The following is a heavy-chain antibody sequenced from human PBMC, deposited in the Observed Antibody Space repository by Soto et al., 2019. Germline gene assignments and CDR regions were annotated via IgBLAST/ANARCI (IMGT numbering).Heavy chain of an antibody. Sequence: PGGSLRLSCAASGFTFSSYGMHWVRQAPGKGLEWVAVISYDGSNKYYADSVKGRFTISRDNSKNTLYLQMNSLRAEDTAVYYYAKDKDYGDYYYGMDVWGQGTTVTVSS. CDR3: AKDKDYGDYYYGMDV. CDR1: GFTFSSYG. CDR2: ISYDGSNK. J-gene: IGHJ6*02. D-gene: IGHD4-17*01. V-gene: IGHV3-30*18.